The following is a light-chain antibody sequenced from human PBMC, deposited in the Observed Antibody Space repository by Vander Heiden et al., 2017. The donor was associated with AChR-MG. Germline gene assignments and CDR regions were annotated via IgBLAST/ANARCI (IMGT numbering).Light chain of an antibody. CDR1: QSVSSN. V-gene: IGKV3-15*01. CDR2: GAS. J-gene: IGKJ1*01. Sequence: EIVMTPSPATLSVSPGDRATLSCRASQSVSSNLAWYQQKPGQAPRLLIYGASTRATGIPARCSGSGSGTEFTLTISSLQSEEFAVYYCQKYKNWPWTFGQGTKVEIK. CDR3: QKYKNWPWT.